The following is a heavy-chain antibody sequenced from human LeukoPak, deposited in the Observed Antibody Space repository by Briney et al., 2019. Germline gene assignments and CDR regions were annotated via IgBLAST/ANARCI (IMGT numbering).Heavy chain of an antibody. J-gene: IGHJ4*02. CDR2: IWYDGSNK. CDR3: ARAGLFDY. D-gene: IGHD6-19*01. V-gene: IGHV3-33*01. CDR1: GFTLSSYG. Sequence: GRSLRLSCAASGFTLSSYGMHWVRQAPGRGLEWVAVIWYDGSNKYYADSVKGRFTISRDNSKNTLYLQMNSLRAEDTAVYYCARAGLFDYWGQGTLVTVSS.